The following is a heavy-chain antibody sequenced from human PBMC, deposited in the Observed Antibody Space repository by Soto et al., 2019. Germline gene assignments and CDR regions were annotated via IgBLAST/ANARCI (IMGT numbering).Heavy chain of an antibody. D-gene: IGHD6-6*01. CDR2: INPNSGGT. V-gene: IGHV1-2*04. CDR3: ARDLYSSSSERRSYNWFDP. Sequence: ASVKVSCKASGYTFTGYYMHWVRQAPGQGLEWMGWINPNSGGTNYAQKFQGWVTMTRDTSISTAYMELSRLRSDDTAVYYCARDLYSSSSERRSYNWFDPWGQGTLVTVSS. CDR1: GYTFTGYY. J-gene: IGHJ5*02.